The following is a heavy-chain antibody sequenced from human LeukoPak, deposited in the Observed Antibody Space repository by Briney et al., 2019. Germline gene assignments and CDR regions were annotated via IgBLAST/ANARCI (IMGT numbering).Heavy chain of an antibody. CDR3: ATAYDSSGYYADAFDI. CDR2: FDPEDGET. D-gene: IGHD3-22*01. J-gene: IGHJ3*02. CDR1: GYTLTELS. V-gene: IGHV1-24*01. Sequence: ASVKVSCKVSGYTLTELSMHWVRQAPGKGLEWVGGFDPEDGETIYAQRFQGRVTMTEDTSTDTAYMELSSLRSEDTAVYYCATAYDSSGYYADAFDIWGQGTMVTVSS.